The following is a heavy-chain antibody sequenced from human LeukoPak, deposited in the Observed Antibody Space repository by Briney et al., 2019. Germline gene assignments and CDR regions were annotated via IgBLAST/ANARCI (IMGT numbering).Heavy chain of an antibody. Sequence: GGSLRPSGAPLGLTLTGKEITGFGQAPGKRLEWVSLIYSGGRPYYADSVRGRFTISRDTPKNTLFLQLSSLRAEATALYYCATDVAYGQGDFDFWGLGTMVTVSS. J-gene: IGHJ4*02. V-gene: IGHV3-53*01. CDR3: ATDVAYGQGDFDF. CDR1: GLTLTGKE. CDR2: IYSGGRP. D-gene: IGHD3-10*01.